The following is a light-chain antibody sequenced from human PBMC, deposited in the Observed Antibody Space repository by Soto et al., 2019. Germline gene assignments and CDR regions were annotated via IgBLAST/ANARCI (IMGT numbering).Light chain of an antibody. V-gene: IGKV3-20*01. Sequence: EVVLTQSPGTLSLSPGERGTISCRASQSVNNNYVAWYQQKPGQAPRLLIFGSSDRATGIPDRFSGSGSGTDFPLTISRLEPEEFAVYYCQQYGSSPPYTFGQGTKLEIK. CDR2: GSS. J-gene: IGKJ2*01. CDR3: QQYGSSPPYT. CDR1: QSVNNNY.